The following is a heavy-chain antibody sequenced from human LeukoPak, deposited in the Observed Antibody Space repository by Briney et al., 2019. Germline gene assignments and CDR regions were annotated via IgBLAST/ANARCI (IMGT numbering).Heavy chain of an antibody. J-gene: IGHJ3*02. CDR2: INPNSGGT. CDR3: ARDKWSGYYYDAFDI. CDR1: GYTFTGYY. Sequence: ASVKVSCKASGYTFTGYYMHCVRQAPGQGLEWMGWINPNSGGTNYAQKFQGRVTMTRDTSISTAYMELSRLRSDDTAVYYCARDKWSGYYYDAFDIWGQGTMVTVSS. D-gene: IGHD3-22*01. V-gene: IGHV1-2*02.